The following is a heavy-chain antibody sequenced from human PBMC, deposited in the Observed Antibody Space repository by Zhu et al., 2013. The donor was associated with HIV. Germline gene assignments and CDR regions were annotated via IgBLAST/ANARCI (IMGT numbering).Heavy chain of an antibody. CDR1: GGTFSSYA. V-gene: IGHV1-18*01. Sequence: QVQLVQSGAEVKKPGSSVKVSCKASGGTFSSYAISWVRQAPGQGLEWMGWISAYNGNTNYAQKLQGRVTMTTDTSTSTAYMELRSLRSDDTAVYYCARDTNYDFLESYWGQGTLVTVSS. J-gene: IGHJ4*02. CDR3: ARDTNYDFLESY. D-gene: IGHD3-3*01. CDR2: ISAYNGNT.